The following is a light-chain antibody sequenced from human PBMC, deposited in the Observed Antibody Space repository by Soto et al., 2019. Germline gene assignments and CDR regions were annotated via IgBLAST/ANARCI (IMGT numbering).Light chain of an antibody. CDR2: VAS. CDR1: QYISTY. V-gene: IGKV1-39*01. CDR3: RDSYPTS. Sequence: IQMNQSLSSLSANEGDSLTITCRASQYISTYLNWYRQRPGKALKLLIYVASNLHIGVPSRFIGSGTGTDFTLTILRPQAEATANYHRRDSYPTSFGQVS. J-gene: IGKJ1*01.